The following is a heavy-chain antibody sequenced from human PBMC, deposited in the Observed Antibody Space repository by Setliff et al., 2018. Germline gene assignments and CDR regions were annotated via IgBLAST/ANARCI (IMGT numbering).Heavy chain of an antibody. CDR2: INTNTGNP. J-gene: IGHJ4*02. Sequence: ASVKVSCKASGYTFTSYAMNWVRQAPGQGLEWMGWINTNTGNPTYAQGFTGRFVFSLDTSVSTAYLQISSLKTEDTAVYYCARVATRDGYGDQYYFDYWGQGTLVTVSS. D-gene: IGHD4-17*01. CDR1: GYTFTSYA. V-gene: IGHV7-4-1*02. CDR3: ARVATRDGYGDQYYFDY.